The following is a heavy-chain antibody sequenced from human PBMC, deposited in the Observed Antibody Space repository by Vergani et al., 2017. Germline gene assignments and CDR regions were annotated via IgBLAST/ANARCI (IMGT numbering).Heavy chain of an antibody. D-gene: IGHD2-2*02. V-gene: IGHV4-31*03. J-gene: IGHJ6*03. CDR1: GAYVGSGGYY. CDR2: IYYSGTT. CDR3: ARNTHCRTTSCYKGRVYYYYYMDV. Sequence: QVQLQESGPGLVKASQTLSLTCSVSGAYVGSGGYYWSWVRQRPGMGLDWIGYIYYSGTTYYNPSLESRLTISLDTSENHLSLKLTSVTAADTAVYYCARNTHCRTTSCYKGRVYYYYYMDVWGKGTTVTVSS.